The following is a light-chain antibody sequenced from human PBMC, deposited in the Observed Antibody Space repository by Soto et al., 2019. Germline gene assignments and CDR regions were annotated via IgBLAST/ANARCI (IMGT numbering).Light chain of an antibody. J-gene: IGLJ2*01. CDR3: RSYTDSSTLV. CDR1: SSDVGAYNY. CDR2: DVS. Sequence: QSVLTQPASVSGSPGQSITISCTGTSSDVGAYNYVSWYQQHPGKVPKLIIYDVSNRPSGISNRFSGSKSGNTASLTISGLQAEDEADYYCRSYTDSSTLVFGGGTKVTVL. V-gene: IGLV2-14*01.